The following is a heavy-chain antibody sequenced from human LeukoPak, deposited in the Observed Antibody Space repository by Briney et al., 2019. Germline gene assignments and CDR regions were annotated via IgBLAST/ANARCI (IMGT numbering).Heavy chain of an antibody. CDR3: AREFDYGDYGRGAFDI. Sequence: GGSLRLSCAASGFTFSSYGMSWVRQAPGKGLEWVSAISGSGGSTYYADSVKGRFTISRDNAKNSLYLQMNSLRAEDTAVYYCAREFDYGDYGRGAFDIWGQGTMVTVSS. V-gene: IGHV3-23*01. CDR2: ISGSGGST. J-gene: IGHJ3*02. D-gene: IGHD4-17*01. CDR1: GFTFSSYG.